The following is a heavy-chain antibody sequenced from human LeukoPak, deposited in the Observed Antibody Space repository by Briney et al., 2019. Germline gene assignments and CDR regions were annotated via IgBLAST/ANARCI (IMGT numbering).Heavy chain of an antibody. V-gene: IGHV4-61*02. J-gene: IGHJ4*02. CDR3: ARGAVAGRFSFYFDY. CDR2: IYTSGGT. Sequence: SQTLSLTCTVSGGSISSGSYYWSWIRQPAGKGLEWIGRIYTSGGTNYNPSLMSRVTISVDTSKNQFSLKLSAVTAADTGVYYCARGAVAGRFSFYFDYWGQGTLVTVSS. D-gene: IGHD6-19*01. CDR1: GGSISSGSYY.